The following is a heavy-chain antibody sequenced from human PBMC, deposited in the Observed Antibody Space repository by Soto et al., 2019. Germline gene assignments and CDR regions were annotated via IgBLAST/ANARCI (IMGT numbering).Heavy chain of an antibody. D-gene: IGHD3-3*01. Sequence: XESLRLSCAASGFTFSSYSMNWVRQAPGKGLEWVSSISSSSSYIYYADSVKGRFTISRDNAKNSLYLQMNSLRAEDTAVYYCARSLRTYYDFWSGYYDPWGQGTLVTVSS. CDR2: ISSSSSYI. CDR3: ARSLRTYYDFWSGYYDP. CDR1: GFTFSSYS. V-gene: IGHV3-21*01. J-gene: IGHJ5*02.